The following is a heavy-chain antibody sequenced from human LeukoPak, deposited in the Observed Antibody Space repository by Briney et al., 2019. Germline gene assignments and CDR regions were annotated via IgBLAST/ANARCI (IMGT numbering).Heavy chain of an antibody. J-gene: IGHJ6*03. CDR1: GYTFTSYY. D-gene: IGHD3-3*01. CDR2: INPSGGST. V-gene: IGHV1-46*01. Sequence: ASVKVSCKASGYTFTSYYMHWVRQAPGQGLEWMGIINPSGGSTSYAQKFQGRVTMTRDTSTSTVYMELSSLRSEDTAVYYCARNPYYDFWSRMGTPDYYYYYMDVWGKGTTVTVSS. CDR3: ARNPYYDFWSRMGTPDYYYYYMDV.